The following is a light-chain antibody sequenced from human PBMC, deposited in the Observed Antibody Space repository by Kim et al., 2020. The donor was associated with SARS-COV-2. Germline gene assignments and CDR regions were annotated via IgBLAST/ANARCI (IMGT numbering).Light chain of an antibody. Sequence: AWGQTVWITCQGDSLRSYYATWYQQKPGQAPIVVIYGKNSRPSGIPARFSGSSSGNTASLTITGTQAGDEADYYCNSRDSNDNVVFGGGTKVTVL. CDR1: SLRSYY. J-gene: IGLJ2*01. CDR3: NSRDSNDNVV. V-gene: IGLV3-19*01. CDR2: GKN.